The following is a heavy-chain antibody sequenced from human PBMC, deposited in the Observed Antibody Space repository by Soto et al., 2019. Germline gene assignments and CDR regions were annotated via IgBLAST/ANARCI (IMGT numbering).Heavy chain of an antibody. CDR2: IRSKANGYAT. Sequence: GGSLRLSCAASGFTFSGSTMHWVRQASGKGLEWLGRIRSKANGYATVYGASVKGRFTISRDDSRNTAYLQMNSLKIEDTAVYYCIRHPADNGNLFDYWGQGTLVTVSS. D-gene: IGHD4-17*01. J-gene: IGHJ4*02. CDR3: IRHPADNGNLFDY. V-gene: IGHV3-73*01. CDR1: GFTFSGST.